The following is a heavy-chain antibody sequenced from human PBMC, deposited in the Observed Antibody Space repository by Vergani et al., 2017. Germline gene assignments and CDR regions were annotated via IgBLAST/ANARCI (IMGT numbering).Heavy chain of an antibody. D-gene: IGHD3-3*01. Sequence: QVQLQESGPGLVKPSETLSLTCTVSGGSVSSGSYYWSWIRQPAGKGLEWIGYIYYSGSTNYNPSLKSRVTISVDTSKNQFSLKLSSVTAADTAVYYCARVSMHDFWSGSYYYYYYMDVWGKGTTVTVSS. V-gene: IGHV4-61*10. J-gene: IGHJ6*03. CDR1: GGSVSSGSYY. CDR3: ARVSMHDFWSGSYYYYYYMDV. CDR2: IYYSGST.